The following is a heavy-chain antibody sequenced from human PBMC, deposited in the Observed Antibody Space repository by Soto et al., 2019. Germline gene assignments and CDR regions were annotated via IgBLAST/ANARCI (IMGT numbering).Heavy chain of an antibody. CDR3: AKARPSGGYYYVEAFDA. Sequence: GGSLRLSCSASGFTFGNYAMSWVRQAPGKGLEWVSAVSSTGTSPYYAGSVQGRFTISRDNSENMFYLQMKSLRAEDTAIYYCAKARPSGGYYYVEAFDAWGQGTMVTVSS. J-gene: IGHJ3*01. CDR1: GFTFGNYA. V-gene: IGHV3-23*01. D-gene: IGHD3-22*01. CDR2: VSSTGTSP.